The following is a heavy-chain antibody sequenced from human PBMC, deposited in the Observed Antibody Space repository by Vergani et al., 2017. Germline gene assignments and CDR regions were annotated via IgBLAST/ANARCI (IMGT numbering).Heavy chain of an antibody. V-gene: IGHV3-30*02. CDR1: GFTFSSYG. D-gene: IGHD3-22*01. Sequence: QVQLVESGGGVVQPGGSLRLSCAASGFTFSSYGMHWVRQAPGKGLEWVAFIRYDGSNKYYADSVKGRFTISRDNSKNTLYLQMNSLGAEDTAVYYCAKMGNYXDSSGYLLGSAFDIWGQGTMVTVSS. CDR3: AKMGNYXDSSGYLLGSAFDI. J-gene: IGHJ3*02. CDR2: IRYDGSNK.